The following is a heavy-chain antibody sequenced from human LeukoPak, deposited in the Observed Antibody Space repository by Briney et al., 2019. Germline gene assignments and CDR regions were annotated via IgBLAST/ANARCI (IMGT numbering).Heavy chain of an antibody. D-gene: IGHD3-9*01. J-gene: IGHJ4*02. V-gene: IGHV3-53*01. CDR1: GFTVRSKY. CDR2: ILTGDNT. CDR3: ATELRYVGGYFDY. Sequence: GGSLRLSCAASGFTVRSKYMSWVRQAPGKGPEWVSVILTGDNTYYSDSVRGRFTISRDHSRNTLYLQMNNLRAEDTAVYYRATELRYVGGYFDYWGQGTLVTVSS.